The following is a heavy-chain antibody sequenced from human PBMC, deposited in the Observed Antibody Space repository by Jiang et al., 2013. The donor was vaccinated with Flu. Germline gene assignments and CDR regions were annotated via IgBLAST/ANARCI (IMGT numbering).Heavy chain of an antibody. CDR1: GFTVSSNY. CDR2: IYSGGST. Sequence: VQLLESGGGLVQPGGSLRLSCAASGFTVSSNYMSWVRQAPGKGLEWVSVIYSGGSTYYADSVKGRFTISRDNSKNTLYLQMNSLRAEDTAVYYCARDGAPPLRYPYGMDVWGQGTTVTVSS. V-gene: IGHV3-66*02. CDR3: ARDGAPPLRYPYGMDV. D-gene: IGHD3-9*01. J-gene: IGHJ6*02.